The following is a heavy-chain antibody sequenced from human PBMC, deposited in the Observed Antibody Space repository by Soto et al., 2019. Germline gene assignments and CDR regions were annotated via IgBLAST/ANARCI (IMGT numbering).Heavy chain of an antibody. CDR1: GFSLSTNT. CDR2: ISNDGRRK. V-gene: IGHV3-30*04. Sequence: GGSLRLSCAASGFSLSTNTMHWVRQVPGKGLVWVASISNDGRRKYYADFVKGRFTIPRDAANNILYLEMNSLRAEDTSLYYCARVGTEMTYDFWGQGIQVTVSS. J-gene: IGHJ4*02. D-gene: IGHD1-1*01. CDR3: ARVGTEMTYDF.